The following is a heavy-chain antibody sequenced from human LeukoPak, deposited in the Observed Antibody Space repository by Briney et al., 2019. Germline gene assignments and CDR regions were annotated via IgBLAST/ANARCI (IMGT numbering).Heavy chain of an antibody. J-gene: IGHJ4*02. Sequence: QTGGSLRLSCAASGFTFSSYAMSWVRQAPGKGLEWVSAISGSGGSTYYADSVKGRFTISRDNSKNTLYLQMNSLRAEDTAVYYCARGESSGWYYFDYWGQGTLVTVSS. CDR2: ISGSGGST. D-gene: IGHD6-19*01. V-gene: IGHV3-23*01. CDR3: ARGESSGWYYFDY. CDR1: GFTFSSYA.